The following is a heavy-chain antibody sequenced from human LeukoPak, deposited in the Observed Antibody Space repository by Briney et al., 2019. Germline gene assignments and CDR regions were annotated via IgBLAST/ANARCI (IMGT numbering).Heavy chain of an antibody. CDR2: ISSSGSTI. J-gene: IGHJ6*04. CDR1: GFMFASVG. Sequence: GGSLRLSCVASGFMFASVGMNWVRKAPGKGLEWVSYISSSGSTIYYADSVKGRFTISRDNAKNSLYLQMNSLRAEDTAVYYCAELGITMIGGVWGKGTTVTISS. V-gene: IGHV3-48*03. D-gene: IGHD3-10*02. CDR3: AELGITMIGGV.